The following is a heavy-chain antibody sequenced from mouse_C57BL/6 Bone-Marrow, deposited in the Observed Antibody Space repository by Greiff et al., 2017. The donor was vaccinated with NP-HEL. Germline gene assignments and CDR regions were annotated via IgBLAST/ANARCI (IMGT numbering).Heavy chain of an antibody. D-gene: IGHD3-3*01. Sequence: VQLQQSGPELVKPGASVKISCKASGYTFTDYYMNWVKQSHGKSLEWIGDINPNNGGTSYNQKFKGKATLTVDKSSSTAYMELRSLTSEDSAVYYCAREGRGDYWGQGTTLTVSS. V-gene: IGHV1-26*01. CDR1: GYTFTDYY. J-gene: IGHJ2*01. CDR2: INPNNGGT. CDR3: AREGRGDY.